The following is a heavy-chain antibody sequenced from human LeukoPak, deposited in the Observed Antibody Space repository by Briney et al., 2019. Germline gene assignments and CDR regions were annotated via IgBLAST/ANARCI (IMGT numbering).Heavy chain of an antibody. CDR1: GGSISSGGYS. CDR2: IYHSGST. D-gene: IGHD4-17*01. J-gene: IGHJ3*02. Sequence: PSQTLSLTCTVSGGSISSGGYSWSWIRQPPGKGLEWIGYIYHSGSTYYNPSLKSRVTISVDRSKNQFSLKLSSVTAADTAVYYCARGDDYGDHDDAFDIWGQGTMVTVSS. CDR3: ARGDDYGDHDDAFDI. V-gene: IGHV4-30-2*01.